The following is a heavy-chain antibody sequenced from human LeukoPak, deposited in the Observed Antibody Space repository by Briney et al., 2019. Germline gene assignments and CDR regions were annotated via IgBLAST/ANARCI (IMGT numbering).Heavy chain of an antibody. V-gene: IGHV3-21*01. CDR3: ARVPYCTNGVCPYYFDY. J-gene: IGHJ4*02. CDR2: ISSRSSYI. D-gene: IGHD2-8*01. Sequence: PGGSLRLSCAASGFTFSSYSMNWVRQAPGKGLEWVSSISSRSSYIYYADSVKGRFTISRDNAENSLYLQMNSLRAEDTAVYYCARVPYCTNGVCPYYFDYWGQGTLVTVSS. CDR1: GFTFSSYS.